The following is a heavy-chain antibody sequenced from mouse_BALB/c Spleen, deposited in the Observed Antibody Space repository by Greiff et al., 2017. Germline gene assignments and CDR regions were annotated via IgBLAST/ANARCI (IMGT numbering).Heavy chain of an antibody. CDR1: GFNIKDTY. V-gene: IGHV14-3*02. D-gene: IGHD2-13*01. CDR2: IGPANGNT. J-gene: IGHJ3*01. Sequence: VQLQQSGAELVKPGASVKLSCTASGFNIKDTYMHWVKQRPEQGLEWIGRIGPANGNTKYDPKFQGKATITADTSSNTAYLQLSSLTSEDTAVYYCARRLRFAYWGQGTLVTVSA. CDR3: ARRLRFAY.